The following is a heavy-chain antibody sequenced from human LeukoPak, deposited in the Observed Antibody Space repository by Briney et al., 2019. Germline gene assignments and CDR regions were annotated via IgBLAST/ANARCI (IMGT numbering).Heavy chain of an antibody. CDR1: EFTFSSYD. J-gene: IGHJ6*02. Sequence: GESLRLSCAASEFTFSSYDMNWVRQAPGKGLEWISYISSSSSAKYYADSVKGRFTISRDNAKNSLYLQLNSLRAEDTAVYYCARDIAMATGYSYYCGMDVWGQGTTVTVSS. CDR3: ARDIAMATGYSYYCGMDV. CDR2: ISSSSSAK. D-gene: IGHD6-19*01. V-gene: IGHV3-48*01.